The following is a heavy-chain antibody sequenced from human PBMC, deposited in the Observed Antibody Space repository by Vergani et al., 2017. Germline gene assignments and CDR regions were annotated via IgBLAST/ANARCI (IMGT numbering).Heavy chain of an antibody. CDR1: GFTFSSYA. V-gene: IGHV3-23*01. CDR2: ISGSGGST. D-gene: IGHD3-10*01. Sequence: EVQLLESGGGLVQPGGSLRLSCAASGFTFSSYAMSWVRQAPGKGLEWVSAISGSGGSTYYADSVKGRFTISRDNFKNTLYLQMNSLRAEDTAVYDCAKDLGWTGSAGWFDPWGQGTLVTVSS. CDR3: AKDLGWTGSAGWFDP. J-gene: IGHJ5*02.